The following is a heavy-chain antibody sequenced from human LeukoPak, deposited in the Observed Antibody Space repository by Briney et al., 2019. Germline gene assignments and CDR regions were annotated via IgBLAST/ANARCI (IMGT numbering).Heavy chain of an antibody. CDR3: AKTPFPLRYFDWVGAFDI. V-gene: IGHV3-23*01. CDR2: ITATGDTA. J-gene: IGHJ3*02. CDR1: GFTFTKCA. Sequence: GGSLRLSCAASGFTFTKCAMSWVRQAPGKGLEWVAIITATGDTAYYADSVKGRFTISRDNSRNAVYLQMNSLRAEDTAVYYCAKTPFPLRYFDWVGAFDIWGQGTMVTVSS. D-gene: IGHD3-9*01.